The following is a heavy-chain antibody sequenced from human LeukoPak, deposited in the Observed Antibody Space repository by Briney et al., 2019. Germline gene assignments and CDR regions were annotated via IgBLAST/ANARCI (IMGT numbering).Heavy chain of an antibody. V-gene: IGHV5-51*01. CDR1: GYSFSNYW. J-gene: IGHJ4*02. D-gene: IGHD5-24*01. Sequence: GESLKISCQGSGYSFSNYWIGWVRQMPGKGLEWMGIIYPGDSDTRYSPSFQGQVTISADKSISTAYLQWSSLKASDTAMYYCARGRRDGYNHRIFDYWGQGALVTVSS. CDR3: ARGRRDGYNHRIFDY. CDR2: IYPGDSDT.